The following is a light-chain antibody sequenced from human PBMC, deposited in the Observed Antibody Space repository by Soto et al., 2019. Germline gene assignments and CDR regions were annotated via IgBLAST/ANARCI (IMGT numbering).Light chain of an antibody. J-gene: IGKJ3*01. CDR2: AAS. Sequence: IVLTQSPVTLSLSPGERATLSCRASQGVNSTYVAWYQQKPGQAPRLLIYAASIRATDIPDRFSGSGSGTDFILTIRRLEPEDFVVYYCQHYGSSFTFGPGTKVDIK. CDR1: QGVNSTY. CDR3: QHYGSSFT. V-gene: IGKV3-20*01.